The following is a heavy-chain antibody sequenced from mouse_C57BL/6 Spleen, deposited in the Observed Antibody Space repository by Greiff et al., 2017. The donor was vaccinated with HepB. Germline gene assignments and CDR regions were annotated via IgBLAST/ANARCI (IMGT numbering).Heavy chain of an antibody. V-gene: IGHV1-84*01. CDR3: AREGYYGSRYAMDY. Sequence: VQLQQSGPELVKPGASVKISCKASGYTFTDYYINWVKQRPGQGPEWIGWIYPGSGNTKYNEKFKGKATLTVDTSSSTAYMQLSSLTSEDSAVYFCAREGYYGSRYAMDYWGQGTSVTVSS. J-gene: IGHJ4*01. D-gene: IGHD1-1*01. CDR1: GYTFTDYY. CDR2: IYPGSGNT.